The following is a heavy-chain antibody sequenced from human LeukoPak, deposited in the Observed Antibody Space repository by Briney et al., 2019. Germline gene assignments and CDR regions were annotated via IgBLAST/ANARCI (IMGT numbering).Heavy chain of an antibody. D-gene: IGHD3-22*01. CDR3: ARHSYEYYYDSSGYNFDY. J-gene: IGHJ4*02. CDR1: GGSISSSNYY. Sequence: SETLSLTCTVSGGSISSSNYYWGWIRQPPGKGLEWIGSIYYSGSTYYNPSLKSRVTISVDTSKNQFSLKLSSVTAADTAVYYCARHSYEYYYDSSGYNFDYWGQGTLVTVSS. CDR2: IYYSGST. V-gene: IGHV4-39*01.